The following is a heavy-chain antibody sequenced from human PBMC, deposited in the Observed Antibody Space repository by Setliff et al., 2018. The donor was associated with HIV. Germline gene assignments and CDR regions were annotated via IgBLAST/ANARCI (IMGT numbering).Heavy chain of an antibody. D-gene: IGHD3-22*01. CDR1: GGTFSSYV. V-gene: IGHV1-69*05. Sequence: SVKVSCKSSGGTFSSYVINWVRQAPGQGLEWMGGIIPVSDTTNYAQKLQGRVTMTTDTSTSTAYMELRSLRSDDTAVYYCARDRDSSGLGADPWGQGTLVTVSS. J-gene: IGHJ5*02. CDR2: IIPVSDTT. CDR3: ARDRDSSGLGADP.